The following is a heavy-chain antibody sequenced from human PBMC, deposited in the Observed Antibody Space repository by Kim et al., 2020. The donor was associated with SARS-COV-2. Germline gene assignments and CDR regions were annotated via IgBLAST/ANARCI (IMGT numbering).Heavy chain of an antibody. CDR1: GFTFKSYG. CDR3: AKEMSNSVSHNCHFDN. V-gene: IGHV3-30*18. D-gene: IGHD3-10*01. J-gene: IGHJ4*02. CDR2: ISYDGGGK. Sequence: GGSLRLSCAASGFTFKSYGMHWVRQAPGKGPEWVAVISYDGGGKQYVDSVKGRFTISRDNFKNTLYLEMNSLRVEDTALYYCAKEMSNSVSHNCHFDNWGQGTLVTVSS.